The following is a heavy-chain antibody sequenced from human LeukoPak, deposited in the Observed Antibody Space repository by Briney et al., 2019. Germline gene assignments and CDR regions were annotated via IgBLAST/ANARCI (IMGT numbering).Heavy chain of an antibody. V-gene: IGHV4-30-4*08. CDR1: GGSISSGDYY. Sequence: SQTLSLTCTVSGGSISSGDYYWSWIRQPPGKGLEWLGYIYYSGSTYYNPSLKSRVTISVDTSKNQFSLKLSSVTAADTAVYYCASIENCSSTSCYPTDAFDIWGQGTMVTVSS. J-gene: IGHJ3*02. CDR2: IYYSGST. CDR3: ASIENCSSTSCYPTDAFDI. D-gene: IGHD2-2*01.